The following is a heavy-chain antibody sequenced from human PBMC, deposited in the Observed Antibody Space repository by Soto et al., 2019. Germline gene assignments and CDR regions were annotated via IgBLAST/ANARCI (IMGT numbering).Heavy chain of an antibody. D-gene: IGHD3-10*01. J-gene: IGHJ3*02. CDR1: GGSISSSNW. V-gene: IGHV4-4*02. CDR2: IYHSGST. Sequence: SETLSLTCAVSGGSISSSNWWSWVRQPPGKRLEWIGEIYHSGSTNYNQSLKSRVTISVDKSKNQFSLKLSSVTAADTAVYYCARDLRVRNFSGGPHDAFVIWGQGTMVTVSS. CDR3: ARDLRVRNFSGGPHDAFVI.